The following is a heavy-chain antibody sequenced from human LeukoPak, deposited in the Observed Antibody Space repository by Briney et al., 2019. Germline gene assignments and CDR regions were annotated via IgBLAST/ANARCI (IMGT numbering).Heavy chain of an antibody. CDR2: IKSDGSST. J-gene: IGHJ5*02. Sequence: PGGSLRLSCAASGFTFSSYWMHWVRHAPGKGLVWVSRIKSDGSSTSYADSVKGRFTISRDNARNSLFLQMNSLRVEDTAVYYCASQSYARFDPWGQGTLVTVSS. V-gene: IGHV3-74*01. D-gene: IGHD3-16*01. CDR1: GFTFSSYW. CDR3: ASQSYARFDP.